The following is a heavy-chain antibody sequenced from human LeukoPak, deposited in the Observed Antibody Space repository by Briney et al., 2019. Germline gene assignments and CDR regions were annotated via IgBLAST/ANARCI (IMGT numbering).Heavy chain of an antibody. CDR2: IYSGGST. Sequence: GGSLRLSCAASGFTVSSDYMSWVRQAPGKGLEWVSIIYSGGSTYYADSVKGRFTISRDNSKNSLYLQMNSLRAEDTALYYCAKSGYSGYDLTYNWFDPWGQGTLVTVSS. D-gene: IGHD5-12*01. CDR3: AKSGYSGYDLTYNWFDP. V-gene: IGHV3-53*05. CDR1: GFTVSSDY. J-gene: IGHJ5*02.